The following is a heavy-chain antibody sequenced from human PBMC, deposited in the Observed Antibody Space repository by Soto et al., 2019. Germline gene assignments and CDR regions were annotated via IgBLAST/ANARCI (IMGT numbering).Heavy chain of an antibody. D-gene: IGHD4-17*01. CDR2: ISYDGSNK. V-gene: IGHV3-30-3*01. J-gene: IGHJ4*02. CDR3: ARDGGEEGDYPGA. CDR1: GFTFSSYA. Sequence: QVQLVESGGGVVQPGRSLRLSCAASGFTFSSYAMHWVRQAPGKGLEWVAVISYDGSNKYYADSVKGRFTISRDNSKNTLYLQMNSLRAEDTAVYYCARDGGEEGDYPGAWGQGTLVTVSS.